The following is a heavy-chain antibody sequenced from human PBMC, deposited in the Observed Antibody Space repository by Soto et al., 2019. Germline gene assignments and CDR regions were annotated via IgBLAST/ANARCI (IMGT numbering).Heavy chain of an antibody. CDR2: INYSGST. CDR1: GESFSNHY. J-gene: IGHJ6*02. Sequence: PSETLSLTCAVYGESFSNHYWTWIRQSPGKGLEWVGEINYSGSTRYNWSLGSRVTISVDTSKNQFSLMVTSVTAEDTAVYYCARGVVYRDVGLAYGMDVWGQGTPVTVSS. D-gene: IGHD3-22*01. V-gene: IGHV4-34*01. CDR3: ARGVVYRDVGLAYGMDV.